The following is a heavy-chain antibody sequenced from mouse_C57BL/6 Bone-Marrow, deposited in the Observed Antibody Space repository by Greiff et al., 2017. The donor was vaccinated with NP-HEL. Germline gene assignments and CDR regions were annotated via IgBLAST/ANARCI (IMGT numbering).Heavy chain of an antibody. V-gene: IGHV1-62-2*01. CDR2: FYPGSGSI. Sequence: QVQLQQSGAELVKPGASVKLSCKASGYTFTEYTIHWVKQRSGQGLEWIGWFYPGSGSIKYNEKFKDKATLTADKSSSTVYMELSRLTSEDSAVYFCARHEEDFYYYGSSPAWFAYWGQGTLVTVSA. CDR3: ARHEEDFYYYGSSPAWFAY. CDR1: GYTFTEYT. D-gene: IGHD1-1*01. J-gene: IGHJ3*01.